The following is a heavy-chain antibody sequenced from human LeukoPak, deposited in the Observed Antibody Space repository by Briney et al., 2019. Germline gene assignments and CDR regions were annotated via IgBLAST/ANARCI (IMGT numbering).Heavy chain of an antibody. CDR3: ARSLVGYYYYYMDV. Sequence: ASVKVSCKASGGTFSSYVISWVRQAPGQGLEWMGGIIPIFGTANYAQKFQGRVTITADESTSTAYMELSSLRSEDTAVYYCARSLVGYYYYYMDVWGKGTTVTISS. CDR1: GGTFSSYV. CDR2: IIPIFGTA. J-gene: IGHJ6*03. D-gene: IGHD2-21*01. V-gene: IGHV1-69*13.